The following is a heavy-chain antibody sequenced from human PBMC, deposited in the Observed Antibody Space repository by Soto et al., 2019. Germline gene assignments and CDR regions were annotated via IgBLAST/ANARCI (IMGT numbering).Heavy chain of an antibody. CDR1: GFTFDDYA. V-gene: IGHV3-43D*03. CDR3: AKDRTQLGAYYYYGMDV. CDR2: ISWDGGST. Sequence: GGSLRLSCAASGFTFDDYAMHWVRQAPGKGLEWVSLISWDGGSTYYADSVQGRFTISRDNSKNSLYLQMNSLRAEDTALYYCAKDRTQLGAYYYYGMDVWGQGTTVTVSS. J-gene: IGHJ6*02. D-gene: IGHD6-6*01.